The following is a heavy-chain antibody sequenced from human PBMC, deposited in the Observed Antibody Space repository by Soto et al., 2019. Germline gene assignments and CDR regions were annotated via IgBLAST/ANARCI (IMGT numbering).Heavy chain of an antibody. D-gene: IGHD3-10*01. CDR2: VYYSGST. CDR3: ARGWPGREFEFDY. CDR1: GASISSYY. J-gene: IGHJ4*02. V-gene: IGHV4-59*01. Sequence: PSETLSLTCTVSGASISSYYWNWIRLPPGKGLEWIGYVYYSGSTKYNPSLKSRVTISVDTSKNQFSLKLSSVTAADTAVYYCARGWPGREFEFDYWGQGTLVTVSS.